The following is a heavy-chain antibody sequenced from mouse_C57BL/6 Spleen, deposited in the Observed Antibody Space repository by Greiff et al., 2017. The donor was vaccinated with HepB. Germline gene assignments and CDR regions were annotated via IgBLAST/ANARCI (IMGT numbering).Heavy chain of an antibody. Sequence: QVQLQQPGAELVKPGASVKMSCKASGYTFTSYWITWVKQRPGQGLEWIGDIYPGSGSTNYNEKFKSKATLTVDTSSSTAYMQLSSLTSEDSAVYYGARSTYYSKAWFAYWGQGTLVTVSA. J-gene: IGHJ3*01. CDR3: ARSTYYSKAWFAY. CDR2: IYPGSGST. CDR1: GYTFTSYW. D-gene: IGHD2-5*01. V-gene: IGHV1-55*01.